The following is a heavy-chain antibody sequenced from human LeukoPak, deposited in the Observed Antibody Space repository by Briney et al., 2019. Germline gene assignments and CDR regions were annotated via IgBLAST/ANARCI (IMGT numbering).Heavy chain of an antibody. CDR1: GFTFSNYA. V-gene: IGHV3-23*01. CDR2: ITGSGGRT. Sequence: GGSLRLSCAASGFTFSNYAMTWVRQPPGKGLECVSSITGSGGRTYYADSVKGRFTISRDSSKNTLFLQMNSLRADDTAVYYCAARPVADNPAPFDYWGQGTLVTVSP. J-gene: IGHJ4*02. D-gene: IGHD6-19*01. CDR3: AARPVADNPAPFDY.